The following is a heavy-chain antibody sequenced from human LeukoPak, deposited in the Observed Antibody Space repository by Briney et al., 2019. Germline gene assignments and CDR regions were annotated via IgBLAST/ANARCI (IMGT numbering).Heavy chain of an antibody. Sequence: SETLSLTCTVSGGSISSYYWSWIRQPPGKGLEWIGFIYYSGSTNYNPSLKSRVTISVDTSKNQFSLKLSSVTAADTAVYYCAREIRPVRLERMYAFDIWGQGTMVTVSS. D-gene: IGHD1-1*01. CDR2: IYYSGST. CDR3: AREIRPVRLERMYAFDI. V-gene: IGHV4-59*01. CDR1: GGSISSYY. J-gene: IGHJ3*02.